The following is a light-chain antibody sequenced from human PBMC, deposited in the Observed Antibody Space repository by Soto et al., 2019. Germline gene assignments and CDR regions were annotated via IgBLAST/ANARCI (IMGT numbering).Light chain of an antibody. CDR2: GAS. CDR1: QAVSRSY. J-gene: IGKJ5*01. Sequence: EIMLTQSPGTLSLSPGERATLSCRASQAVSRSYLAWYQQKLGQAPRLLIYGASSRATGIPDRVSGSGSGTDFTLTISRLEAEDVAVYYCQQYGSSPITFGQGTRLENK. V-gene: IGKV3-20*01. CDR3: QQYGSSPIT.